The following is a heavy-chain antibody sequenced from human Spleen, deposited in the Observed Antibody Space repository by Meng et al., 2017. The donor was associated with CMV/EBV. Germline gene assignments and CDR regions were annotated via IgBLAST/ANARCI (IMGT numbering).Heavy chain of an antibody. D-gene: IGHD1-1*01. CDR3: ARATGKWLQSLGY. V-gene: IGHV1-2*02. J-gene: IGHJ4*02. CDR1: GYTFTDDY. CDR2: INPNSGVT. Sequence: KASGYTFTDDYMPWVRQAPGQGLEWMGWINPNSGVTNYAQKFQGRVTMTRDTSISTAYMELRRLTSDDTAVYYCARATGKWLQSLGYWGQGTLVTVSS.